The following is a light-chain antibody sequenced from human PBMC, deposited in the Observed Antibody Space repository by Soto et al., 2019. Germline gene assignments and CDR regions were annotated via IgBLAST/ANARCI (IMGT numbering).Light chain of an antibody. CDR1: QSVGSN. Sequence: EIVMTQSPATLSVSPGERATLSCRASQSVGSNIAWYQQKPGQAPRLLIYGASTRATGIPARFSGSGSGTEFTLTISSLQSEDFALYYCQQYNNWPLTFGGGTKVEIK. V-gene: IGKV3-15*01. CDR3: QQYNNWPLT. CDR2: GAS. J-gene: IGKJ4*01.